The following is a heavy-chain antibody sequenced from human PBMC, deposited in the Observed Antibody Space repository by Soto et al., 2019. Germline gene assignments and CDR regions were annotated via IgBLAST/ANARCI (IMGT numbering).Heavy chain of an antibody. J-gene: IGHJ5*02. D-gene: IGHD2-2*02. V-gene: IGHV4-31*03. CDR3: ARWELSGYCSSTSCYTGWFDP. Sequence: QVQLQESGPGLVKPSQTLSLTCTVSGGSISSGGYYWSWIRQHPGKGLEWIGYIYYSGSTYYNPSLKSRVTISVDTSKNQFSLKLSSVTAADTAVYYCARWELSGYCSSTSCYTGWFDPWGQGTLVTVSS. CDR2: IYYSGST. CDR1: GGSISSGGYY.